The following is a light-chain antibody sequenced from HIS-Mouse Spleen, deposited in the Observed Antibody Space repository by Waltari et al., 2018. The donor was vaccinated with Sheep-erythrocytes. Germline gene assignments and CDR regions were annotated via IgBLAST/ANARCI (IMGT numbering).Light chain of an antibody. V-gene: IGKV1-5*03. CDR1: QCISSW. J-gene: IGKJ3*01. Sequence: DIQMTQSPSTLSASVGDRVTITCRASQCISSWLAWYQQKPGKAPKLLIYKASSLESGVPSMFSGSGSGTEFTLTISSLQPDDFATYYCQQYNSSLTFGPGTKVDIK. CDR3: QQYNSSLT. CDR2: KAS.